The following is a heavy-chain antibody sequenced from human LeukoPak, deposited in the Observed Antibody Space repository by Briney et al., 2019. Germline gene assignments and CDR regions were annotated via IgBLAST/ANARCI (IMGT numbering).Heavy chain of an antibody. Sequence: SETLSLTCAVYGGSFSGYYWSWIRQPPGKGLEWIGEINHSGSTNYNPSLKSRVTISVDTSKNQFSLKLSSVTAADTAVYYCARSRRVPYYMDVWGKGTTVTVSS. CDR3: ARSRRVPYYMDV. D-gene: IGHD6-6*01. J-gene: IGHJ6*03. CDR2: INHSGST. CDR1: GGSFSGYY. V-gene: IGHV4-34*01.